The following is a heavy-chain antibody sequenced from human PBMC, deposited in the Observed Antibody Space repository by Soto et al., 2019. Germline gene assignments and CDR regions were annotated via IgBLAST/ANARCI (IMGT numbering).Heavy chain of an antibody. J-gene: IGHJ5*02. CDR3: ARHLPCPGSSCSSDICLDP. CDR2: IYYSGTT. D-gene: IGHD2-15*01. CDR1: GGSISGAYY. Sequence: SETLSLTCIVSGGSISGAYYWSWVRQHPTKGLEWIGYIYYSGTTYYNPSLKGRVSISAVSSGHSFSLKLNSVTAADTAVYYFARHLPCPGSSCSSDICLDPWGQGIRVTVSS. V-gene: IGHV4-31*03.